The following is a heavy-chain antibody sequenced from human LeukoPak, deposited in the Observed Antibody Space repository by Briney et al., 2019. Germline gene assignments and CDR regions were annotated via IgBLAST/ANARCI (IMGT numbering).Heavy chain of an antibody. V-gene: IGHV4-59*01. CDR3: ARWVSEGYYYMDV. CDR2: IYYSGST. D-gene: IGHD6-13*01. CDR1: GGSISSYY. J-gene: IGHJ6*03. Sequence: SETLSLTCTVSGGSISSYYWSWIRQPPGKGLEWIGYIYYSGSTNYNPSLKSRVTISVDTSKNQFSLKLSSVTAADTAVYYCARWVSEGYYYMDVWGKGTTVTVSS.